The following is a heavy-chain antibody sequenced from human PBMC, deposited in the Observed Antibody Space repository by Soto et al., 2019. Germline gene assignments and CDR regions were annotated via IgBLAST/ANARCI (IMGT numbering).Heavy chain of an antibody. D-gene: IGHD4-17*01. CDR3: TLPGDYGDYGWWYFDL. Sequence: EVQLVESGGGLVQPGGSLKLSCAASGFTFSGSAMHWVRQASGKGLEWVGRIRSKANSYATAYTESVKGRFTVSRDDSKNTAYLQMNSLKTEDTAVYYCTLPGDYGDYGWWYFDLWGRGPLVSVSS. CDR1: GFTFSGSA. J-gene: IGHJ2*01. CDR2: IRSKANSYAT. V-gene: IGHV3-73*01.